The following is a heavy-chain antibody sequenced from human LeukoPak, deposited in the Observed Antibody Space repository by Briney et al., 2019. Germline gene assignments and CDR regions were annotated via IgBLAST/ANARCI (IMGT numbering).Heavy chain of an antibody. Sequence: SETLSLTCALYGGSFSGYYWSWIRQPPGKGLEWIGEINHSGSTNYNPSLKSRVTISVDTSKNQFSLKLSSVTAADTAVYYCARSMWELIDYWGQGTLVTVSS. CDR2: INHSGST. J-gene: IGHJ4*02. CDR3: ARSMWELIDY. CDR1: GGSFSGYY. D-gene: IGHD1-26*01. V-gene: IGHV4-34*01.